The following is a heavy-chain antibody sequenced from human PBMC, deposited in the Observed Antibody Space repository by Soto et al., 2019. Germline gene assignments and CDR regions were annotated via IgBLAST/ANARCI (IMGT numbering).Heavy chain of an antibody. CDR3: AKDAPTYCGGDCYHYPDY. Sequence: GGSLRLSCAASGFTFSSYGMHWVRQAPGKGLEWVAVISYDGSNKYYADSVKGRFTISRDNSKNTLYLQMNSLRAEDTAVYYCAKDAPTYCGGDCYHYPDYWGQGTLVTVSS. CDR1: GFTFSSYG. V-gene: IGHV3-30*18. D-gene: IGHD2-21*02. CDR2: ISYDGSNK. J-gene: IGHJ4*02.